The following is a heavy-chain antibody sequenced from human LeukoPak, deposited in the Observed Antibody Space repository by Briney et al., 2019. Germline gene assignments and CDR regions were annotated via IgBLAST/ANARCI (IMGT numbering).Heavy chain of an antibody. Sequence: SGGSLRLSCAASGFTVSNNYMSWVRQAPGKGLEWVSVIYSGGSTYYADSVKGRFTLSRDNSKNTLYLQMNSLRAEDTAVYYCARDPITMIVVVRGVFDYWGQGTLVTVSS. D-gene: IGHD3-22*01. J-gene: IGHJ4*02. CDR1: GFTVSNNY. CDR3: ARDPITMIVVVRGVFDY. V-gene: IGHV3-66*01. CDR2: IYSGGST.